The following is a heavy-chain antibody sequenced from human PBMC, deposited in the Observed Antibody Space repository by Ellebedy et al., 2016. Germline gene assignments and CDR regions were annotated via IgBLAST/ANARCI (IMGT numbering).Heavy chain of an antibody. CDR3: ARRNYHYYGMDV. Sequence: GESLKISCQASGYMFATYWIGWARQMPGKGLEWMGIIYPGYSDTTYSPSFQGQVTISADKSITTTYLQWNGLQASDTATYYCARRNYHYYGMDVWGQGTTVTVSS. CDR1: GYMFATYW. J-gene: IGHJ6*02. V-gene: IGHV5-51*01. CDR2: IYPGYSDT.